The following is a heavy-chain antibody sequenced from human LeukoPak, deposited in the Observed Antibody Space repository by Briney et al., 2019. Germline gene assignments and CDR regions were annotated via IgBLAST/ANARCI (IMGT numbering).Heavy chain of an antibody. CDR3: AKGLNGYLDY. CDR2: IRSDGSSK. J-gene: IGHJ4*02. Sequence: GGSLRLSCAASGFTFSSYGMHWVRQAPGKGLEWVAFIRSDGSSKHYADSVKGRFTISRDNSYSTLYVQINSLRAEDTAVYYCAKGLNGYLDYWGQGTLVTVSS. D-gene: IGHD2-8*01. V-gene: IGHV3-30*02. CDR1: GFTFSSYG.